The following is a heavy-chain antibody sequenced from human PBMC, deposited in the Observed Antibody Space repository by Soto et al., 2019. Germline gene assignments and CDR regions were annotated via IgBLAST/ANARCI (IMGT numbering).Heavy chain of an antibody. J-gene: IGHJ4*02. D-gene: IGHD3-3*01. CDR1: GFTFSRYW. V-gene: IGHV3-74*01. Sequence: EVQLVESGGDLVQPGGFLRLSCATSGFTFSRYWMHWVRQVPGKGLVWVSRINSDGSSISYSDSVKGRFTISRDTGKNTLYLQMTSLRVEYTAVYYWGRLPVDTITSLEYWGQGTLVTVSS. CDR3: GRLPVDTITSLEY. CDR2: INSDGSSI.